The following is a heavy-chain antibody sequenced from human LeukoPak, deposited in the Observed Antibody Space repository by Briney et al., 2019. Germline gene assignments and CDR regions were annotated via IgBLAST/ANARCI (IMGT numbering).Heavy chain of an antibody. CDR3: ASTIVTTVYPPGWYFDL. CDR1: GFILSSYN. Sequence: GGSLRLSCPVYGFILSSYNMNWVRQAPGRGLEWVSSIRSCSRDVYYADSEKGRFTISRDNTKSSLFLQMDSLRAEDTAVYYCASTIVTTVYPPGWYFDLWGRGTQVTVSS. V-gene: IGHV3-21*06. D-gene: IGHD4-17*01. CDR2: IRSCSRDV. J-gene: IGHJ2*01.